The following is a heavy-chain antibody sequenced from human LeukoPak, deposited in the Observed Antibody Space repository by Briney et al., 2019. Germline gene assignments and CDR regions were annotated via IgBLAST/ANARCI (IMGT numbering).Heavy chain of an antibody. CDR3: ARVLEGSSGQHWYFDL. J-gene: IGHJ2*01. CDR1: GASVSSYY. CDR2: IYYSGNT. V-gene: IGHV4-59*02. D-gene: IGHD6-19*01. Sequence: PSETLSLTCTVSGASVSSYYWSWIRQPPGKGLEWIGYIYYSGNTDYNPSLDSRATLSVDTSKNQFSLRLSSVTAADTAVYYCARVLEGSSGQHWYFDLWGRGTLVTVSS.